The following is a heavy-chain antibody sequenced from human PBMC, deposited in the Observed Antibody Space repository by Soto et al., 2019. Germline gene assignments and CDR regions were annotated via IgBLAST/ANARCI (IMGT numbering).Heavy chain of an antibody. J-gene: IGHJ4*02. CDR3: ARGGGPDY. CDR2: LQTDGSHP. D-gene: IGHD6-25*01. Sequence: EVQLVESGGGLVQPGGSLRLSCVASGFTFNYYWMHWVRQAPGKGLMWVSRLQTDGSHPDYADSVKGPFTISRHNDKTTLYLQMNNLEADDTAVYYCARGGGPDYWGQGTLVTVSS. V-gene: IGHV3-74*01. CDR1: GFTFNYYW.